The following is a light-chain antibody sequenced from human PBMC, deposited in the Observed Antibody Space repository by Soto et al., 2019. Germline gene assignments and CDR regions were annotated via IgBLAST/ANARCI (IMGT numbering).Light chain of an antibody. J-gene: IGKJ5*01. V-gene: IGKV3-15*01. CDR3: RQYNNWPPLT. CDR1: QSVSSH. CDR2: GAS. Sequence: IVWTQSPSALSLSPGERATLPCRASQSVSSHLAWYQQTPGQAPRLLIYGASTRATGSPARFSGSGSGTEFTLTISSLQSVVFAVLYCRQYNNWPPLTFGQGTRLEIK.